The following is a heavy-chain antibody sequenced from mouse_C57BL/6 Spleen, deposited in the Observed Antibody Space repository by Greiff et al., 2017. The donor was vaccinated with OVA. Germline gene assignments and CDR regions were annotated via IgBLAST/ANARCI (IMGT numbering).Heavy chain of an antibody. CDR1: GYTFTSYW. J-gene: IGHJ4*01. Sequence: QVQLQQPGAELVKPGASVKLSCKASGYTFTSYWMHWVKQRPGQGLEWIGMIHPNSGSTNYNEKFKSKATLTVDKSSSTAYMQLSSLTSEDSAVYYCASYRVRAMDYWGQGTSVTVAS. CDR2: IHPNSGST. CDR3: ASYRVRAMDY. V-gene: IGHV1-64*01.